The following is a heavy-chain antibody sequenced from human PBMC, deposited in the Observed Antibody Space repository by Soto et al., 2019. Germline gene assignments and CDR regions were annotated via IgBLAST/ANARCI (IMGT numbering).Heavy chain of an antibody. CDR2: ISYDGSNE. J-gene: IGHJ6*02. V-gene: IGHV3-30*18. CDR1: GFTFSSYG. Sequence: QVQLVESGGGVVQPGRSLILSCAASGFTFSSYGMHWVRQAPGKGLEWVAVISYDGSNEYYADSVKGRFTISRDNSKNTLYLQMNSLRAEDTGAYYCAKDSQLELRHYYGMDVWGQGTTVTVSS. D-gene: IGHD1-7*01. CDR3: AKDSQLELRHYYGMDV.